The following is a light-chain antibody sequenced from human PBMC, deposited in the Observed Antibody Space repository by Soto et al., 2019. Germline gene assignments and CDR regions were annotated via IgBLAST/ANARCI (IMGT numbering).Light chain of an antibody. CDR3: SSYTSSSTLYVV. J-gene: IGLJ2*01. V-gene: IGLV2-8*01. CDR2: EVT. CDR1: STDHYGSNY. Sequence: QSALTQPPSASGSPGQSVTISCTGTSTDHYGSNYVSWYQQHPGKVPKLIIYEVTQRPSGVPDRFSGSKSGNTASLTISGLQAEDEADYYCSSYTSSSTLYVVFGGGTKLTVL.